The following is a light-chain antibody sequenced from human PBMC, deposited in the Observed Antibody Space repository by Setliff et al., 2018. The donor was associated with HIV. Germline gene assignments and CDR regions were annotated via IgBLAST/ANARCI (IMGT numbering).Light chain of an antibody. CDR2: DVG. Sequence: QSALTQPASVSGSPGQSITISCTGTTNDVGGYNYVSWYQLRPGKAPKILIYDVGNRLSGVSDRFSGSKSGNTASLTISGLQAEDEADYYCCSYKLGGTLVFGTGTKVTVL. J-gene: IGLJ1*01. CDR3: CSYKLGGTLV. V-gene: IGLV2-14*03. CDR1: TNDVGGYNY.